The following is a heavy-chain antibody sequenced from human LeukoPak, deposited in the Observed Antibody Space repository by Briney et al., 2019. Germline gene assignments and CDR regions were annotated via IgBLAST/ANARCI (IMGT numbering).Heavy chain of an antibody. CDR3: ARVLHSSGYFSPGMDV. Sequence: PGGSLRLSCAASGFTFSSYSMNWVRQAPGKGLEWVSSISSSSYIYYAGSVKGRFTISRDNAKNSLYLQMNSLRAEDTAVYYCARVLHSSGYFSPGMDVWGQGTTVTVSS. J-gene: IGHJ6*02. CDR1: GFTFSSYS. D-gene: IGHD3-22*01. CDR2: ISSSSYI. V-gene: IGHV3-21*01.